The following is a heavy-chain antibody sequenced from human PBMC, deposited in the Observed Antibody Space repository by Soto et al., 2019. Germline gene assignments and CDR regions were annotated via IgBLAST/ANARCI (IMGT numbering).Heavy chain of an antibody. CDR2: IYSSETT. V-gene: IGHV4-39*01. J-gene: IGHJ6*02. CDR3: SRLNGYCASTGCHGYYGMDV. D-gene: IGHD2-2*03. CDR1: GGSVNSNSYS. Sequence: SETLSLTCTVSGGSVNSNSYSWGWIRQSPGKGLEWIGTIYSSETTHYNPSLRSRVTISVDTSMNEFSLSLRSVTAADTAVYYCSRLNGYCASTGCHGYYGMDVWGQGTTVTVSS.